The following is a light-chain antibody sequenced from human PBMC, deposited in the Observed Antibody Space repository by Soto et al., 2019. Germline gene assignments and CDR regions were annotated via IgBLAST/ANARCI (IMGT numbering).Light chain of an antibody. J-gene: IGKJ1*01. CDR3: QQYAKAPLT. Sequence: EIVLTQSPDTLSLSPGERATLSCRASQNIYINSLAWYQQRPGQAPRLLIYGGSTRATAVPDRFSGSGSGTDFALTISRLEPEDFAVYYCQQYAKAPLTFGQGTKVEMK. CDR2: GGS. CDR1: QNIYINS. V-gene: IGKV3-20*01.